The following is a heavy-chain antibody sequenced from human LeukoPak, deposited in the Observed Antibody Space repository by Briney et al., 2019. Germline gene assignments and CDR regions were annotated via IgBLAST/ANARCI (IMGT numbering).Heavy chain of an antibody. Sequence: SETLSLTCTVSGGSISSGGYYWSWIRQHPGKGLEWIGYIYYSGSTYYNPSLKSRVTISVDTSRNQFSLKLSSVTAADTPVYYCARDTARYFDLWGRGTLVTVSS. D-gene: IGHD4-17*01. J-gene: IGHJ2*01. CDR3: ARDTARYFDL. CDR1: GGSISSGGYY. CDR2: IYYSGST. V-gene: IGHV4-31*03.